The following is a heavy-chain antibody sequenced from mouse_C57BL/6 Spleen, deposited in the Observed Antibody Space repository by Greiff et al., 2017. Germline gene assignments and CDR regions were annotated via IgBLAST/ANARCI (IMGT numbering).Heavy chain of an antibody. CDR3: ARRDSNHWYFDV. J-gene: IGHJ1*03. V-gene: IGHV1-59*01. D-gene: IGHD2-5*01. Sequence: QVQLKQPGAELVRPGTSVKLSCKASGYTFTSYWMHWVKQRPGQGLEWIGVIDPSDSYTNYNQKFKGKATLTVDTSSSTAYMQLSSLTSEDSAVYYCARRDSNHWYFDVWGTGTTVTVSS. CDR2: IDPSDSYT. CDR1: GYTFTSYW.